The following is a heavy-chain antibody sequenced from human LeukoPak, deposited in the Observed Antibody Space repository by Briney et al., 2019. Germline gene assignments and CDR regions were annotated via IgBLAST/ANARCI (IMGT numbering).Heavy chain of an antibody. Sequence: GASVKVSCKASGYTFTSYGISWVRQAPGQGLEWMVWISAYNGNTNYAQKLQGRVTMTTDTSTSTAYMELRSLRSDDTAVYYCANVAVAGYFDYWGQGTLVTVSS. D-gene: IGHD6-19*01. CDR1: GYTFTSYG. V-gene: IGHV1-18*01. J-gene: IGHJ4*02. CDR3: ANVAVAGYFDY. CDR2: ISAYNGNT.